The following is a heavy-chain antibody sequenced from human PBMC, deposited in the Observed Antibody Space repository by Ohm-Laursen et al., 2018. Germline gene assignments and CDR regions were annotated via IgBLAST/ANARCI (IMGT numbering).Heavy chain of an antibody. Sequence: TLSLTCTVSGGSISSYYWSRIRQPPGKGLEWIGYIYYSGSTNYNPSLKSRVTISVDTSKNQFSLKLSSVTAADTAVYYCARIAAVWRYYGMDVWGQGTTVTVSS. V-gene: IGHV4-59*01. CDR2: IYYSGST. D-gene: IGHD6-13*01. CDR1: GGSISSYY. CDR3: ARIAAVWRYYGMDV. J-gene: IGHJ6*02.